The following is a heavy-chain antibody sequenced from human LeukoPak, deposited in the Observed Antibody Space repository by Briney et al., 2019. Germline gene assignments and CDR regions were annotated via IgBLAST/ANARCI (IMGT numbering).Heavy chain of an antibody. J-gene: IGHJ3*02. CDR3: ARGGRGRAALAAFDI. V-gene: IGHV1-8*03. Sequence: ASVKVSCKASGYTFTSYDINWVRQATGQGLEWMKWMNPNSGNTGYAQKFQGRVTITRNTSISTAYMELSSLRSEDTAVYYCARGGRGRAALAAFDIWGQGTMVTVSS. CDR2: MNPNSGNT. CDR1: GYTFTSYD. D-gene: IGHD6-6*01.